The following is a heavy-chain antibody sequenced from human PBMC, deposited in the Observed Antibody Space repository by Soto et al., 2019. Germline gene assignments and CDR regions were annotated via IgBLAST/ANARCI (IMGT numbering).Heavy chain of an antibody. D-gene: IGHD3-3*01. CDR3: ASGRDLRGDY. J-gene: IGHJ4*02. CDR2: IIPILGIA. Sequence: QVQLVQSGAEVKKPGSSVNISCKASGGTFSTYSITWVRQAPGQGLEWMGRIIPILGIANYAQKFQGRVTLTADTSMSTAYMELSSLRSEDTAVYYCASGRDLRGDYWGQGTLVTVSS. CDR1: GGTFSTYS. V-gene: IGHV1-69*02.